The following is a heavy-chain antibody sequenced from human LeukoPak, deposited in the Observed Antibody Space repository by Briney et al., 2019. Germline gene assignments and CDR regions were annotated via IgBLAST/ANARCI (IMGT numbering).Heavy chain of an antibody. CDR1: GGSISSGGYS. V-gene: IGHV4-30-2*01. CDR2: IYHSGGT. CDR3: TRAPRHVAYSSSHFDY. J-gene: IGHJ4*02. Sequence: PSETLSLTCAVSGGSISSGGYSWSWIRQPPGKGLEWIGYIYHSGGTYYNPSLKSRVTISVDRSKNQFSLKLSSVTAADTAVYYCTRAPRHVAYSSSHFDYWGQGTLVTVSS. D-gene: IGHD6-19*01.